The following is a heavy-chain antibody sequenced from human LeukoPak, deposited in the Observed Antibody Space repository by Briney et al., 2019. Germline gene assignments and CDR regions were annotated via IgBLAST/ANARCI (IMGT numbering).Heavy chain of an antibody. Sequence: GGSLRLSCAAPGFTFDDYGMSWVRQGPGKGLEWVSFINWNGGSTGYVDSVKGRFTISRDNAKNSLYLQMNSLRAEDTALYYCARDRLSAAVAFDYWGQGTLVTVSS. D-gene: IGHD4-23*01. CDR1: GFTFDDYG. CDR3: ARDRLSAAVAFDY. CDR2: INWNGGST. V-gene: IGHV3-20*04. J-gene: IGHJ4*02.